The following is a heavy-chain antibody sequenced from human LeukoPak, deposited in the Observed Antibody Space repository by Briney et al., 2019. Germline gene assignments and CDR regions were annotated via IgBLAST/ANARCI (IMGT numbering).Heavy chain of an antibody. CDR2: IIPIIGTP. V-gene: IGHV1-69*16. CDR1: GGTFSSNT. D-gene: IGHD3-16*01. Sequence: SVKVSCKASGGTFSSNTVSWLRQTPGQGLEWMGGIIPIIGTPNYAQKLQGRLTITTDESASTAYMNLNILRSDDTATYYCGRGTCYSDRSSSYYSWFDSWGLGTLVIVSS. J-gene: IGHJ5*01. CDR3: GRGTCYSDRSSSYYSWFDS.